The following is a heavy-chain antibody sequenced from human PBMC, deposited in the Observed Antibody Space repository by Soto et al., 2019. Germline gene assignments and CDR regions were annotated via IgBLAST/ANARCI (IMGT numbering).Heavy chain of an antibody. CDR3: ARSRYYYDSSGYYPGPVDY. J-gene: IGHJ4*02. V-gene: IGHV2-70*01. D-gene: IGHD3-22*01. Sequence: SGPTLVNPTQTLTLTCTFSGFSLSTSGMCVSWIRQPPGKALEWHALIDWDDDKYYSTSLKTRLTISKDTSKNQVVLTMTNMDPVDTATYYCARSRYYYDSSGYYPGPVDYWGQGTLVTVSS. CDR1: GFSLSTSGMC. CDR2: IDWDDDK.